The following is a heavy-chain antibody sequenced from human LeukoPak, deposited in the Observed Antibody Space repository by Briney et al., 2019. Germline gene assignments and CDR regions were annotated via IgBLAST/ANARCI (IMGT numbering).Heavy chain of an antibody. D-gene: IGHD2-8*01. CDR1: GGSFSGYY. CDR2: INHSGST. Sequence: SETLSLTCAVYGGSFSGYYWSWIRQPPGKGLEWIGEINHSGSTNYNPSLKSRVTISVDTSKNQFSLKLSSVTAADTAVYYCARLMPGLSMDVWGKGTPVTVSS. V-gene: IGHV4-34*01. CDR3: ARLMPGLSMDV. J-gene: IGHJ6*03.